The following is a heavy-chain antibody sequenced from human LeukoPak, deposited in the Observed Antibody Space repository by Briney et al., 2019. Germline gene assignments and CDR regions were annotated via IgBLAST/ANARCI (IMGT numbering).Heavy chain of an antibody. CDR3: ARDTVLWFGEFKRGVDI. CDR1: GYTFTGYY. Sequence: GASVKVSCKASGYTFTGYYMHWVRQAPGQGLEWMGWINPNSGGTNYAQKFQGRVTMTRDTSISTAYMELSRLRSDDTAVYYCARDTVLWFGEFKRGVDIWGQGTTVTVSS. V-gene: IGHV1-2*02. D-gene: IGHD3-10*01. CDR2: INPNSGGT. J-gene: IGHJ6*02.